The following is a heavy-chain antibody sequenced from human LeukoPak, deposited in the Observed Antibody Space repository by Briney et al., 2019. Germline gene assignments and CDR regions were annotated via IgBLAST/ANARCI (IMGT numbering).Heavy chain of an antibody. Sequence: SVRVSCTASGGTFSSYAISWVRQAPGQGLEWMGRIIPILGIANYAQKFQGRVTITADKSTSTAYMELSSLRSEDTAVYYCARDRYSTGDFGYWGQGTLVTVSS. D-gene: IGHD2-8*02. J-gene: IGHJ4*02. CDR1: GGTFSSYA. CDR2: IIPILGIA. CDR3: ARDRYSTGDFGY. V-gene: IGHV1-69*04.